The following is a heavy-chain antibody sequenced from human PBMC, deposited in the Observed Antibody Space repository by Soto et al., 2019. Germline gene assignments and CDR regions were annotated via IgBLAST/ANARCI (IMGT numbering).Heavy chain of an antibody. V-gene: IGHV4-59*01. CDR2: IYCSGST. J-gene: IGHJ5*02. D-gene: IGHD3-10*01. CDR1: GGSISSYY. CDR3: ARWSGVRGVLDWFDP. Sequence: SETLSLTCTVSGGSISSYYWSWIRQPPGKGLEWIGYIYCSGSTNYNPSLKSRVTISVDTSKNQFSLKLSSVTAADTAVYYCARWSGVRGVLDWFDPWGQGTLVTVSS.